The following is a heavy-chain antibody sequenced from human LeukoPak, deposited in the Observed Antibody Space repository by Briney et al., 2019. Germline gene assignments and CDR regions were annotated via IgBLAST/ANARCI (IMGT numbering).Heavy chain of an antibody. CDR3: ASASESFDY. J-gene: IGHJ4*02. Sequence: GASVKVSCKASGGTFSSYAISWVRQAPGQGLEWMGRIIPIFGIANYAQKFQGRITITADKSTSTAYMELSSLRSEDTAVYYCASASESFDYWGQGTLVTVSS. CDR1: GGTFSSYA. CDR2: IIPIFGIA. V-gene: IGHV1-69*04.